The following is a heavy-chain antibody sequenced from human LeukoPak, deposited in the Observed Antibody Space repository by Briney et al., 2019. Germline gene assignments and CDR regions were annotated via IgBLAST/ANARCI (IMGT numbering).Heavy chain of an antibody. V-gene: IGHV1-18*01. D-gene: IGHD3-22*01. Sequence: ASVKVSCKAPGYTFTSYGISWVRQAPGQGLEWMGWISAYNGNTNYAQKLQGRVTMTTDTSTSTAYMELRSLRSDDTAVYYCARDYYYDSSGTSPGDYWGQGTLVTVSS. CDR2: ISAYNGNT. J-gene: IGHJ4*02. CDR3: ARDYYYDSSGTSPGDY. CDR1: GYTFTSYG.